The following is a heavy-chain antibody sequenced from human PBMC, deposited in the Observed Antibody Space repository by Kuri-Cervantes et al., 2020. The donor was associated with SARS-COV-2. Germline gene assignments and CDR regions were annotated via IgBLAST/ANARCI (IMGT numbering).Heavy chain of an antibody. Sequence: GGSLRLSCAASGFTFSSYAMSWVRQAPGKGLEWVSAISGSGGSTYYADSVKGRFTISRDNSKNTLYLQMNSLRAEDTAVYYCARDLLDYDIIHWGQGTLVTVSS. D-gene: IGHD3-9*01. CDR3: ARDLLDYDIIH. CDR1: GFTFSSYA. V-gene: IGHV3-23*01. J-gene: IGHJ4*02. CDR2: ISGSGGST.